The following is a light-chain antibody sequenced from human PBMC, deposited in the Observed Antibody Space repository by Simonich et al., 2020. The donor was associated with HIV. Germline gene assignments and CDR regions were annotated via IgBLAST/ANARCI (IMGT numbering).Light chain of an antibody. CDR3: QQYYTTPPT. CDR2: WAS. Sequence: DIVMTQSPDSLAVSLGERATINCKSSRNILYSSNNKNYLAWYQQKPGQHPNLLIYWASTRESGVPDRFSASGSGTDFTLTISSLQAEDVAVYYCQQYYTTPPTFGQGTKVEIK. V-gene: IGKV4-1*01. CDR1: RNILYSSNNKNY. J-gene: IGKJ1*01.